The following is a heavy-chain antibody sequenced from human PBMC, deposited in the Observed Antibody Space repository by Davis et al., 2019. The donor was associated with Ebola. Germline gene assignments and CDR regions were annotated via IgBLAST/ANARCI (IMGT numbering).Heavy chain of an antibody. J-gene: IGHJ4*02. Sequence: ASVKVSCKASGYFFTSYYMHWVRRAPGHGLEWMGTINTSDGFTSYAQEFQGRVTMTRDTSTSTDYMDLRSLRSEDTAVYYCGKGKLEELDYWGQGTLVTVSS. V-gene: IGHV1-46*01. D-gene: IGHD1/OR15-1a*01. CDR1: GYFFTSYY. CDR2: INTSDGFT. CDR3: GKGKLEELDY.